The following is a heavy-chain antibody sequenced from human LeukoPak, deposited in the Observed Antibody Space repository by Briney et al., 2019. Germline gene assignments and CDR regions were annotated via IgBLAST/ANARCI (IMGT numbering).Heavy chain of an antibody. Sequence: SETLSLTCTVSGASISSYYWSWIRQPPGKALEWVGYIYYSGSTNYNPSLKSRVTISLDTSKNQFSLKVNSVTAADTAVYYCAREGQWLPDWFDPWGQGTLVTVSS. D-gene: IGHD6-19*01. CDR2: IYYSGST. CDR3: AREGQWLPDWFDP. J-gene: IGHJ5*02. CDR1: GASISSYY. V-gene: IGHV4-59*01.